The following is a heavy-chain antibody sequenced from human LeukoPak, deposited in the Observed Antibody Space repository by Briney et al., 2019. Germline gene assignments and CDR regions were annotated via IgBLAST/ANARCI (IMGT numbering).Heavy chain of an antibody. CDR2: ISGSGGET. D-gene: IGHD6-19*01. V-gene: IGHV3-23*01. CDR3: AKSRGASGWCPFDN. CDR1: GFIFDNYA. Sequence: PGGSLRLSCVASGFIFDNYALSWARQAPGQGLEWVSAISGSGGETFYADSVKGRFTISRDSSKNTVYLQMNGLRADDTAVYYCAKSRGASGWCPFDNWGQGTLVTVSS. J-gene: IGHJ4*02.